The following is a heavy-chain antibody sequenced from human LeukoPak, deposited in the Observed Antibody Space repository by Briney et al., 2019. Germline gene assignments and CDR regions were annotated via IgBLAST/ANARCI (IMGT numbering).Heavy chain of an antibody. CDR1: GFTFSGYG. V-gene: IGHV3-30*18. CDR2: ISYDGSNK. Sequence: GGSLRLSCAASGFTFSGYGMHWVRQAPGKGLEWVAVISYDGSNKYYADSVKGRFTISRDNSKNTLYLQMNSLRAEDTAVYYCAKAGGNYYDSSGPFDYWGQGTLVTVSS. CDR3: AKAGGNYYDSSGPFDY. D-gene: IGHD3-22*01. J-gene: IGHJ4*02.